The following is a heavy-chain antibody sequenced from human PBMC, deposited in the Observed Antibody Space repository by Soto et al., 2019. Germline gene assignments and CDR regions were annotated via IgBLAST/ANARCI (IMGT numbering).Heavy chain of an antibody. Sequence: GGSLRLSCAASGFTFSSYAMHWVRQAPGKGLEWVAVISYDGSNKYYADSVKGRFTISRDNSKNTLYLQMNSLRAEDTAVYYCARDFRNSGWYDPLRFDDWGQGTLVTASS. CDR1: GFTFSSYA. CDR2: ISYDGSNK. D-gene: IGHD6-19*01. V-gene: IGHV3-30-3*01. J-gene: IGHJ4*02. CDR3: ARDFRNSGWYDPLRFDD.